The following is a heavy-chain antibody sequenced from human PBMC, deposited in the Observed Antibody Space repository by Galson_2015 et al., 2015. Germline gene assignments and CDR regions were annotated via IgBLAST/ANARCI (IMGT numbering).Heavy chain of an antibody. J-gene: IGHJ6*02. CDR3: ARGDVGYDSCSGYYTLAAMDV. Sequence: SLRLSCAASGFTFSSYGMHWVRQAPGKGLEWVAVISYDGSTKYYADSVKGRFTISRDNSKNTLYLQMNSLRAEDTAVYYCARGDVGYDSCSGYYTLAAMDVWGQGTTVTVSS. D-gene: IGHD3-3*01. V-gene: IGHV3-30*03. CDR2: ISYDGSTK. CDR1: GFTFSSYG.